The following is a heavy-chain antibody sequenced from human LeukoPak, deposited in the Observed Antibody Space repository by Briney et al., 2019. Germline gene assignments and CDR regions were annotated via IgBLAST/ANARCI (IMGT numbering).Heavy chain of an antibody. D-gene: IGHD3-3*01. CDR2: IYYSGST. J-gene: IGHJ4*02. CDR1: GGSISSSSYY. Sequence: SETLSLTCTVSGGSISSSSYYWGWIRQPPGKGLEWIGSIYYSGSTCYNPSLKSRVTISVDTSKNQFSLKLSSVTAADTAVYYCARLRGGGIFGVVIMLNYFDYWGQGTLVTVSS. CDR3: ARLRGGGIFGVVIMLNYFDY. V-gene: IGHV4-39*01.